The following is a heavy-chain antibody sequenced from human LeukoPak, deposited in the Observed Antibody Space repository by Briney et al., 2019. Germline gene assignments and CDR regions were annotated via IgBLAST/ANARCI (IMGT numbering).Heavy chain of an antibody. V-gene: IGHV3-21*01. D-gene: IGHD6-19*01. CDR1: GFTFSSYS. Sequence: GGSLRLSCAASGFTFSSYSMNWVRQAPGKGLEWVSSISNSSSYIYYADSVKGRFTISRDNAKNSLYLQMNSLRAEDTAVYYCAREVPNLVAVPNDYWGQGTLVTVSS. CDR2: ISNSSSYI. J-gene: IGHJ4*02. CDR3: AREVPNLVAVPNDY.